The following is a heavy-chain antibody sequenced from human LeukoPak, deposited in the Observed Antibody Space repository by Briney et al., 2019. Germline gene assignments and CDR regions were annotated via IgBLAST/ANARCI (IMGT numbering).Heavy chain of an antibody. V-gene: IGHV1-2*02. J-gene: IGHJ4*02. Sequence: ASVKVSCKASGYTFTGYFMHWVRQAPGQGLEWMGWINPNSGGTNYAQKFQGRVTMARDTSISTAYMELSRLRSDDTAAYYCARALPAAGPTFDYWGQGTLVTVSS. CDR2: INPNSGGT. CDR1: GYTFTGYF. D-gene: IGHD6-13*01. CDR3: ARALPAAGPTFDY.